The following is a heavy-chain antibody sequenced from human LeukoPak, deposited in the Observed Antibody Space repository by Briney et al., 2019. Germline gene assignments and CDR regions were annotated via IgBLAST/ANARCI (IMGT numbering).Heavy chain of an antibody. Sequence: SETLSLTCAVYGGSFSGYYWSWIRQPPGKGLEWIGEINHSGSTNYNPSLKSRVTISVDTSKNQFSLKLSSVTAADTAVYYCARARRGYGSGSYYVDFDYWGQGTLVTVSS. CDR3: ARARRGYGSGSYYVDFDY. CDR1: GGSFSGYY. D-gene: IGHD3-10*01. V-gene: IGHV4-34*01. J-gene: IGHJ4*02. CDR2: INHSGST.